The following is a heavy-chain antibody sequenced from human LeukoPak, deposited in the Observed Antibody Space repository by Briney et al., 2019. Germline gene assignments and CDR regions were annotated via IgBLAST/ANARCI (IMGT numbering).Heavy chain of an antibody. D-gene: IGHD5-24*01. CDR1: GSMFSSNW. V-gene: IGHV3-7*03. CDR3: AKEGRSLQTY. Sequence: GGSLRLSCAVSGSMFSSNWMSWVRLAPGKGLEWVANIKEDGTETYYVDSVKGRFTISRDNGKKSLYLQMNSLRVEDTAVYYCAKEGRSLQTYWGQGTLVTVSS. J-gene: IGHJ4*02. CDR2: IKEDGTET.